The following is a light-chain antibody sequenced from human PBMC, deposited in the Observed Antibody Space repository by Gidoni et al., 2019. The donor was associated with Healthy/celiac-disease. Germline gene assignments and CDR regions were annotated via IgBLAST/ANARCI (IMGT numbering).Light chain of an antibody. CDR1: QSISSW. J-gene: IGKJ1*01. Sequence: DIQMTQSPSTLSASVGDRVTITCRASQSISSWLAWYQQKPGKAPKLLIYDASSLESGVPSRFSGSGSGTEFTLTISSLPPDDFATYYCQQYNSYSWTFXQXTKVXIK. CDR3: QQYNSYSWT. V-gene: IGKV1-5*01. CDR2: DAS.